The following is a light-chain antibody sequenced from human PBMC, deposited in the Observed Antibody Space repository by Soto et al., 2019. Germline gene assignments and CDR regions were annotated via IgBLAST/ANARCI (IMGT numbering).Light chain of an antibody. CDR3: QQRNTWPPIT. Sequence: EIVLTQSPVTLSLSPGDRATLSCRASQSVRTYLAWYQVKPGQAPRLLIYDASRRASGVPARFSGSGSATDFTLPISIREPEDFARYYCQQRNTWPPITFGQGTRLEIK. CDR2: DAS. CDR1: QSVRTY. V-gene: IGKV3-11*01. J-gene: IGKJ5*01.